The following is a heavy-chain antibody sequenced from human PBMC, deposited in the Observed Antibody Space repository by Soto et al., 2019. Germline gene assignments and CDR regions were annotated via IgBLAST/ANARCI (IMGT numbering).Heavy chain of an antibody. J-gene: IGHJ4*02. CDR1: GFTVSNNY. CDR3: AKRGTTVTTSLWY. V-gene: IGHV3-66*01. D-gene: IGHD4-17*01. Sequence: EVQLVESGGGLVQPGGSLRLSCAASGFTVSNNYMCWVRQAPGKGLECVSLIYSGGVTHYADSVRGRFTISRDNSRNTLYLQMNSLRADDTAVYYCAKRGTTVTTSLWYWGQGTLVTVSS. CDR2: IYSGGVT.